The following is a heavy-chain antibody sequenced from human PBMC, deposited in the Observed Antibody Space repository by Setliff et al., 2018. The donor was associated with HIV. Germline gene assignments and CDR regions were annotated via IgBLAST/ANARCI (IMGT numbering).Heavy chain of an antibody. CDR2: IYYSGST. CDR3: ARDIRAGYYDFWSGLAFDI. J-gene: IGHJ3*02. D-gene: IGHD3-3*01. Sequence: SETLSLTCTVSGGSISSHYWSWIRQPPGKGLEWIGYIYYSGSTNYNPSLKSRVTISVDTSKNQFSLKLSSVTAADTAVYYCARDIRAGYYDFWSGLAFDIWGQGTTVTVS. V-gene: IGHV4-59*11. CDR1: GGSISSHY.